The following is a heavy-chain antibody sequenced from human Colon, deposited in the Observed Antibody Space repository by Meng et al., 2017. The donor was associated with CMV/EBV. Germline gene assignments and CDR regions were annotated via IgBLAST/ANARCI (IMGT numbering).Heavy chain of an antibody. D-gene: IGHD3-9*01. J-gene: IGHJ5*01. CDR3: AKDDWEGHDS. Sequence: GGSLKISCAASGFTFTNYAMSWVRQAPGKGLEWVSTITRGADGTYYADSVKGRFSISRDNAKNTLYLEMNNLGANDTAVYYCAKDDWEGHDSWGQGTLVTVSS. CDR2: ITRGADGT. CDR1: GFTFTNYA. V-gene: IGHV3-23*01.